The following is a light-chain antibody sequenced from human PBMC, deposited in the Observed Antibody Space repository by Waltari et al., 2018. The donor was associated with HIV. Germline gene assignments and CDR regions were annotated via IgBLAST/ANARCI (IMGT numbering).Light chain of an antibody. CDR3: QQSAT. J-gene: IGKJ1*01. V-gene: IGKV3-20*01. CDR1: QSVDSSY. Sequence: ELVLTQSTGPPSLSPGERATLSCRASQSVDSSYLAWYQQKPGQAPRLLIYTTSGRATGIPDRFSGSGSGTDFTLTISRLEPEDFAVYYCQQSATFGQGTKVEMK. CDR2: TTS.